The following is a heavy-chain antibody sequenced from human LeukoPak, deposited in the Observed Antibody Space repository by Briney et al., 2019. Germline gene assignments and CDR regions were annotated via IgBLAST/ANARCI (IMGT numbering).Heavy chain of an antibody. V-gene: IGHV4-34*01. J-gene: IGHJ5*02. CDR1: GGSFSGYY. CDR2: INHSGST. D-gene: IGHD2-15*01. CDR3: ASQVVVAATRSWFDP. Sequence: SETLSLTCAVYGGSFSGYYWSWIRQPPGKGLEWIGEINHSGSTNYNPSLKSRVTISVDTSKNQFSLKLSSVTAADTAVYYCASQVVVAATRSWFDPWGQGTLVTVSS.